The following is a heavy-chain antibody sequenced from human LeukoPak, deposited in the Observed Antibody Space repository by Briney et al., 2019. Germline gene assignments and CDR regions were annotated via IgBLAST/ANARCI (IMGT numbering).Heavy chain of an antibody. CDR3: ALGGTSFLFDY. CDR2: IIPIFGTA. CDR1: GGTFSSYA. J-gene: IGHJ4*02. D-gene: IGHD2-2*01. V-gene: IGHV1-69*05. Sequence: AVKVSCKASGGTFSSYAISWVRQAPGQGLEWMGGIIPIFGTANYAQKFQGRVTITTDESTGTAYMELSSLRSEDTAVYYCALGGTSFLFDYWGQGTLVTVSS.